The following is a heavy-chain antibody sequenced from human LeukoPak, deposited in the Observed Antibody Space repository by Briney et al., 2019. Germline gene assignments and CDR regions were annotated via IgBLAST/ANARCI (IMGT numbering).Heavy chain of an antibody. J-gene: IGHJ3*02. CDR3: ARARSSDYYDSSDDAFDI. CDR1: GGSTSSYY. Sequence: SETLSLTCTVSGGSTSSYYWSWIRQPPGKGLEWIGYIYYSGSTNYNPSLKSRVTISVDTSKNQFSLKLSSVTAADTAAYYCARARSSDYYDSSDDAFDIWGQGTMVTVSS. D-gene: IGHD3-22*01. V-gene: IGHV4-59*01. CDR2: IYYSGST.